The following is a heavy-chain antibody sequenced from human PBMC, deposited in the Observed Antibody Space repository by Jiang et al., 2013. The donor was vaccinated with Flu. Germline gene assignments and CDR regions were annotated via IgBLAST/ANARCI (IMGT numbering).Heavy chain of an antibody. D-gene: IGHD5-18*01. V-gene: IGHV1-69*06. Sequence: GAEVKKPGSSVRVSCKASGGSFSSHAINWVRQAPGQGLEWMGGVNPIFGTTDYAQKFQGRVTIIADRSTSTAYMDLSSLRSEDTAVYYCARSSWGYSYGPFEYWGQGTLVTVSS. CDR1: GGSFSSHA. J-gene: IGHJ4*02. CDR3: ARSSWGYSYGPFEY. CDR2: VNPIFGTT.